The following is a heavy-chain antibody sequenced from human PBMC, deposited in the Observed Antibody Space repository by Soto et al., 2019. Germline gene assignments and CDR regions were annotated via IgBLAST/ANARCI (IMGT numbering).Heavy chain of an antibody. CDR1: TYTFTGYY. CDR3: ARGIRGDQFDY. J-gene: IGHJ4*02. D-gene: IGHD3-10*01. CDR2: INPNSGGT. Sequence: QVQLVQSGAEVKKPGASTKVSCKASTYTFTGYYLYWVPQARGQGFVWMGWINPNSGGTNYAQKFQGWVTMTRDKSISTVYMELSRLRSDDTAVYYCARGIRGDQFDYWGQGTLVTVSS. V-gene: IGHV1-2*04.